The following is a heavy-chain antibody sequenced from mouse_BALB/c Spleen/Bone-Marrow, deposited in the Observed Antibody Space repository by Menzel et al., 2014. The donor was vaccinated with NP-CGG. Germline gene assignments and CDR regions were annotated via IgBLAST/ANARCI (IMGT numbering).Heavy chain of an antibody. Sequence: VQLLESGAELVKPGAPVKLSCKASGYTFTSYWMNWVKQRPGRGLEWIGRIDPSDSETHYNQKFKDKATLTVDKSSSTAYIQLSSLTSEDSAVYYCARSHGYDPYLYFDVWGAGTTVTFSS. CDR3: ARSHGYDPYLYFDV. J-gene: IGHJ1*01. V-gene: IGHV1-69*02. CDR1: GYTFTSYW. CDR2: IDPSDSET. D-gene: IGHD2-2*01.